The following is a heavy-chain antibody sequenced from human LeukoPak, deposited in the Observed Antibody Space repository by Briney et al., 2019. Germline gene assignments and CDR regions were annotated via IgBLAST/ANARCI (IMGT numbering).Heavy chain of an antibody. D-gene: IGHD4/OR15-4a*01. CDR3: ARDHLPAGAPGYYMDV. V-gene: IGHV4-59*02. CDR2: IYNSGII. J-gene: IGHJ6*03. CDR1: GGSVSSHF. Sequence: SETLSLTCTVSGGSVSSHFWSWIRQPPGKGLEWIGYIYNSGIINYNPSLKSRVTMSVDTSKNQFSLMLRSVTAADTAVYYCARDHLPAGAPGYYMDVWGKGTTVTVSS.